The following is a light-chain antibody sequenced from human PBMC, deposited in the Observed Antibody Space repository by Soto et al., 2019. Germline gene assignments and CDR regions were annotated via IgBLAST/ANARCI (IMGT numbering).Light chain of an antibody. CDR3: AAWDDSLSGVV. Sequence: SVLTQPPSASGTPGQRVTISCSGSSSNIGNYYVYWYQQLPGTAPKLLIYRNNQRPSGVPDRFSGSKSGSSASLAISGLRSEDEADYYCAAWDDSLSGVVFGGGTKLTVL. J-gene: IGLJ2*01. V-gene: IGLV1-47*01. CDR1: SSNIGNYY. CDR2: RNN.